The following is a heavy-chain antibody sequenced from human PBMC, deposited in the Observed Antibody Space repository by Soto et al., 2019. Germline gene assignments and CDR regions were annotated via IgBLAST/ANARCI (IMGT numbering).Heavy chain of an antibody. D-gene: IGHD6-25*01. CDR2: INPNSGGT. V-gene: IGHV1-2*02. CDR3: ARSPAEVAYYYYGMDV. J-gene: IGHJ6*02. Sequence: ASVKVSCKASGYTFTGYYMHWVRQAPGQGLEWMGWINPNSGGTNYAQKFQGRVTMTRDTSISTAYMELSRLRSDDTAVYYCARSPAEVAYYYYGMDVWGQGTQVTVSS. CDR1: GYTFTGYY.